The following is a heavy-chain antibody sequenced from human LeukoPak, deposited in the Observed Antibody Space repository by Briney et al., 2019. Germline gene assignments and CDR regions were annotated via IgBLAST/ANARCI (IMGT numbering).Heavy chain of an antibody. V-gene: IGHV1-18*01. CDR3: ARVPIPPYSSSWYQPFDY. CDR1: GYTFTSYD. CDR2: INAYNGNT. D-gene: IGHD6-13*01. Sequence: ASVKVSCKASGYTFTSYDISWVRQAPGQGLEWMGWINAYNGNTNYAQKLQGRVTMTTDTSTSTAYMELRSLRSDDSAVYFCARVPIPPYSSSWYQPFDYWGQGTLVTVSS. J-gene: IGHJ4*02.